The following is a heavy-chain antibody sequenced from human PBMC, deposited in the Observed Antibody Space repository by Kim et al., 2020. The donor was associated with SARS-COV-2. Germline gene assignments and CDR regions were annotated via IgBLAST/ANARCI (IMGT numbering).Heavy chain of an antibody. CDR2: ISNDGSDK. V-gene: IGHV3-30*04. Sequence: GGSLRLSCAASGFTFSTYTMHWVRQAPGKGLEWVAVISNDGSDKVYAESVKGRFTISRDNSKSTLYVEMNSLRPEDTAVYYCARNHGSDYWGQGTLVSVS. D-gene: IGHD3-10*01. CDR1: GFTFSTYT. J-gene: IGHJ4*02. CDR3: ARNHGSDY.